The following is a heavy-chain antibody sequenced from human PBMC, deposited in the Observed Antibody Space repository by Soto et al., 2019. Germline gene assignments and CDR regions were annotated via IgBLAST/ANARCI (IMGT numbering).Heavy chain of an antibody. CDR3: ARGSLVGPSGGRYFDY. CDR2: IKNKANSYTT. CDR1: GFTFSAHY. Sequence: EVQLVESGGGLVQPGGSLRLSCAASGFTFSAHYMYWVRQAPGKGLEWVGRIKNKANSYTTEYAASVEGRFTIPREDSQHFLYLQMNSLKTEDTAVSYCARGSLVGPSGGRYFDYWGQVSQVAVAS. J-gene: IGHJ4*02. V-gene: IGHV3-72*01. D-gene: IGHD1-26*01.